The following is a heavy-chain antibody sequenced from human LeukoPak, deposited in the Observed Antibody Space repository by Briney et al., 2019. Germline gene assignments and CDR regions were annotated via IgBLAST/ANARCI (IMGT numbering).Heavy chain of an antibody. D-gene: IGHD6-13*01. J-gene: IGHJ4*02. V-gene: IGHV1-46*01. CDR2: IHSSGGST. CDR1: EYTFTNYY. Sequence: ASVKVSCKASEYTFTNYYIHWLRQAPGQGLEWMGVIHSSGGSTSYAQKLQGRVTMTRDTSTSTVYMELSSLRSEDTAVYYWATRAGTGYSSSWTHFDYWGQGTLVTVSS. CDR3: ATRAGTGYSSSWTHFDY.